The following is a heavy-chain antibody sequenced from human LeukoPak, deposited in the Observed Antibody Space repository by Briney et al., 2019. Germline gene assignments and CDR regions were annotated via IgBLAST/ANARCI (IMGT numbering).Heavy chain of an antibody. CDR3: AKSSGSYFDY. Sequence: SVKGRFTISRDNSKNTLYLQMNSLRAEDTAVYYCAKSSGSYFDYWGQGTLVTVSS. V-gene: IGHV3-30*02. J-gene: IGHJ4*02. D-gene: IGHD1-26*01.